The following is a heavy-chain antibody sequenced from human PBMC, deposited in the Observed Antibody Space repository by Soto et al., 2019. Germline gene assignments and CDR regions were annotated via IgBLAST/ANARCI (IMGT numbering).Heavy chain of an antibody. Sequence: EVQLLESGGGLVQPGGSLRLSCAASGFTFSSYAMSWGRQAPGKGLEWVSAISDSGSSTYYADSVKGRFTISRDNSKNTLYLQMNSLRAEDTAVYYCAKTLSPYNSGWYTDAFDIWGQGTMVTVSS. J-gene: IGHJ3*02. CDR1: GFTFSSYA. CDR2: ISDSGSST. CDR3: AKTLSPYNSGWYTDAFDI. V-gene: IGHV3-23*01. D-gene: IGHD6-19*01.